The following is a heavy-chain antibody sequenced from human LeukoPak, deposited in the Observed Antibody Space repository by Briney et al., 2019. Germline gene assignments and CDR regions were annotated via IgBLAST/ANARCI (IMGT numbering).Heavy chain of an antibody. Sequence: SVKVSCKASGGTFSSYAISWVRQAPGQGLEWMGRIIPILGIANYAQKFQGRVTITADKSTSTAYMELSSLRSEDTAVYYCAIDLYYYDSSGYSPGDWGQGTLATVSS. V-gene: IGHV1-69*04. D-gene: IGHD3-22*01. J-gene: IGHJ4*02. CDR2: IIPILGIA. CDR3: AIDLYYYDSSGYSPGD. CDR1: GGTFSSYA.